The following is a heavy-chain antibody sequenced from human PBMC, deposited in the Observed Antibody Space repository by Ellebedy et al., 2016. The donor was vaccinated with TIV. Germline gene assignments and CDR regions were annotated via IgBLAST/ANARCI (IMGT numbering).Heavy chain of an antibody. CDR1: GFTVSGIY. CDR3: ATTGDLRYPYYFDY. Sequence: GESLKISCAASGFTVSGIYMSWVRQAPGKGLEWVGRIKSKSDGGATDYAAPVKGRCTISRDDSKNTLFLQMNSLQTEDTAVYFCATTGDLRYPYYFDYWGQGALVTDSS. D-gene: IGHD7-27*01. J-gene: IGHJ4*02. V-gene: IGHV3-15*01. CDR2: IKSKSDGGAT.